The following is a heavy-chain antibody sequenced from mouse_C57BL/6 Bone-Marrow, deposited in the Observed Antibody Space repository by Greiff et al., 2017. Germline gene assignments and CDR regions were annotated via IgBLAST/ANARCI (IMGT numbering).Heavy chain of an antibody. J-gene: IGHJ2*01. D-gene: IGHD1-1*01. CDR1: GFSLTTVGLG. CDR2: IWWDADK. V-gene: IGHV8-8*01. Sequence: VKLMESGPGILQPSQTLCLTCSFSGFSLTTVGLGVSWIRQPSGKGLEWLAHIWWDADKYYNPALKSRLTISKNTSKNQVFLKIANVDTADTATYYCARSYGSGADYWGQGTTLTVSS. CDR3: ARSYGSGADY.